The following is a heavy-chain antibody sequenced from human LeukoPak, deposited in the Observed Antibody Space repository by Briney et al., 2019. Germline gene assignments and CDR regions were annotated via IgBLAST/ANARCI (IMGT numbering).Heavy chain of an antibody. D-gene: IGHD3-16*01. CDR1: AVSIGSYS. V-gene: IGHV4-59*01. Sequence: SETLTLTCSVSAVSIGSYSWSWIRQPPGKGLEWIGYIYYSGNTNYNPSPKSRVTMSVDTSKNQFSLRLSSMTAADTAVYYCARNLVPHEWYFDLWGRGTLVTGSS. CDR2: IYYSGNT. J-gene: IGHJ2*01. CDR3: ARNLVPHEWYFDL.